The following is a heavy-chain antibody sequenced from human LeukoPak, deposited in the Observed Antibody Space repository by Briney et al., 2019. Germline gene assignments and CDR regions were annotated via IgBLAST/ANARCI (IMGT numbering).Heavy chain of an antibody. CDR2: ISSSSSYI. J-gene: IGHJ6*02. D-gene: IGHD3-3*01. Sequence: GGSLRLSCAASGFTFSSYSMNWVRQAPGKGLEWASSISSSSSYIYYADSVKGRFTISRDNAKNSLYLQMNSLRAEDTAVYYCARDSTDSDFWSGYPPYGMDVWGQGTTVTVSS. CDR3: ARDSTDSDFWSGYPPYGMDV. CDR1: GFTFSSYS. V-gene: IGHV3-21*01.